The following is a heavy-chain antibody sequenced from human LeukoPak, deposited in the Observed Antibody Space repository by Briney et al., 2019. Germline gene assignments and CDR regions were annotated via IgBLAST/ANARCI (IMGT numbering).Heavy chain of an antibody. CDR3: AKSLMSSSWYGNDAFDI. J-gene: IGHJ3*02. CDR2: INPNSGGT. V-gene: IGHV1-2*02. CDR1: GYTFTGYY. D-gene: IGHD6-13*01. Sequence: ASVKVSCKASGYTFTGYYMHWVRQAPGQGLEWMGWINPNSGGTNYAQKFQGRVTMTRDTSISTAYMELSRLRSDDTAVYYCAKSLMSSSWYGNDAFDIWGQGTMVTVSS.